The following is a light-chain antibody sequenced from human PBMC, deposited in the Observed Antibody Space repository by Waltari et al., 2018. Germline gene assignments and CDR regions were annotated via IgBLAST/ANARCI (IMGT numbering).Light chain of an antibody. V-gene: IGKV3-15*01. CDR3: QQFHTLPLT. CDR2: GAS. Sequence: EIVMTQSPETLSVSQGQRVTLSCRASQNIDASLAWHQQRPGQAPRVLISGASYRVTGIPDRCSGGGSGTEFTLTISSLQSEDVAMYYCQQFHTLPLTFGGGTKVEIK. CDR1: QNIDAS. J-gene: IGKJ4*01.